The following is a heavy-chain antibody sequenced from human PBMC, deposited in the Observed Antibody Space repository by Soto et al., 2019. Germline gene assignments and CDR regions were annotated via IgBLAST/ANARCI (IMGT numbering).Heavy chain of an antibody. D-gene: IGHD2-15*01. CDR1: GGSFSGYY. Sequence: PSETLSLTCAVYGGSFSGYYWSWIRQPPGKGLEWIGEINHSGSTNYNPSLKSRVTISVDTSKNQFSLKLSSVTAADTAVYYCARDLCSGGSCYFGSFDYWGQGTLVTVSS. CDR2: INHSGST. CDR3: ARDLCSGGSCYFGSFDY. V-gene: IGHV4-34*01. J-gene: IGHJ4*02.